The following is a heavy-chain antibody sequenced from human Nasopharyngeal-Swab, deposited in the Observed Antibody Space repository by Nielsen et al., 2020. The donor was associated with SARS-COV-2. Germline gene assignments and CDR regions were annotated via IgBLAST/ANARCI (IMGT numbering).Heavy chain of an antibody. J-gene: IGHJ4*02. CDR2: ISWDGGTT. Sequence: GGSLRLSCAASEFTFDDYTMHWVRQAPGKGLEWVALISWDGGTTYYADSVKGRFTISRDNSKNSLSLQMNSLRTEDTAFYYCAKVPLGELTLWGSYDYWGQGTLVTVSS. CDR1: EFTFDDYT. D-gene: IGHD3-16*02. V-gene: IGHV3-43*01. CDR3: AKVPLGELTLWGSYDY.